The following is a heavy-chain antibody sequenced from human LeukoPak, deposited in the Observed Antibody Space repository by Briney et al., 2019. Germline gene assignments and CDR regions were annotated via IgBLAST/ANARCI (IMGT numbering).Heavy chain of an antibody. Sequence: PGGSLRLSCAASGFTFRSYAMSWVRQAPGKGLEWVSAISDSGGSTYYADSVKGRFTISRDNSKNTLYLQMNSLRAEDTAVYYCAKDRVTIFGVVTYFDYWGQGTLVTVSS. V-gene: IGHV3-23*01. D-gene: IGHD3-3*01. J-gene: IGHJ4*02. CDR1: GFTFRSYA. CDR2: ISDSGGST. CDR3: AKDRVTIFGVVTYFDY.